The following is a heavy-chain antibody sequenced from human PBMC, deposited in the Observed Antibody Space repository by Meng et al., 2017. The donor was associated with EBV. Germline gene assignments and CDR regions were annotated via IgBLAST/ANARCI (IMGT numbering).Heavy chain of an antibody. Sequence: VQRGQSGAEVKKPGASVKVSCKASGYTFTGYYMHWVRQAPGQGLEWMGRINPNSGGTNYAQKFQGRVTMTRDTSISTAYMELSRLRSDDTAVYYCAGVGIAVAGTGDYWGQGTLVTVSS. D-gene: IGHD6-19*01. CDR3: AGVGIAVAGTGDY. CDR1: GYTFTGYY. CDR2: INPNSGGT. J-gene: IGHJ4*02. V-gene: IGHV1-2*06.